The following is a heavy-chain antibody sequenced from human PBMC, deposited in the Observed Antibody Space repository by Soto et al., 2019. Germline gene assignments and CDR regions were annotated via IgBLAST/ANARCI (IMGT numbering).Heavy chain of an antibody. V-gene: IGHV1-18*01. CDR1: GYTFTSYG. CDR3: ARGDILTGYLVDYYYYGMDV. CDR2: ISAYNGNT. J-gene: IGHJ6*02. D-gene: IGHD3-9*01. Sequence: QVQLVQSGAEVKKPGASVKVSCKASGYTFTSYGISWVRQAPGQGLEWMGWISAYNGNTNYAQKLQGRVTMTTDTSTSTAYMELRSLRSDDTAVYYWARGDILTGYLVDYYYYGMDVWGQGTTVTVSS.